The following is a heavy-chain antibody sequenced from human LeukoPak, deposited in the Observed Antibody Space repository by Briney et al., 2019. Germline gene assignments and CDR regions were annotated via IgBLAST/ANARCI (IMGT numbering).Heavy chain of an antibody. Sequence: GGSLRLSCAASGFTFSSYAMSWVRQAPGKGLEWVSAISGSGGSTYYADSVKGRFTISRDNSKNTLYLQMNSLKTEDTAVYYCTTESGYCSSTSCVYYYYYGMDVWGKGTTVTVSS. V-gene: IGHV3-23*01. CDR1: GFTFSSYA. CDR3: TTESGYCSSTSCVYYYYYGMDV. CDR2: ISGSGGST. J-gene: IGHJ6*04. D-gene: IGHD2-2*01.